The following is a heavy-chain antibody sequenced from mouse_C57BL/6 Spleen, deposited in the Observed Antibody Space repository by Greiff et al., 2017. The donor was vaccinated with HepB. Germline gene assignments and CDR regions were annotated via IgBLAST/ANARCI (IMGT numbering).Heavy chain of an antibody. CDR1: GFTFSSYT. D-gene: IGHD1-1*01. J-gene: IGHJ2*01. V-gene: IGHV5-9*01. CDR2: ISGGGGNT. Sequence: EVKVEESGGGLVKPGGSLKLSCAASGFTFSSYTMSWVRQTPEKRLEWVATISGGGGNTYYPDSVKGRFTISRDNAKNTLYLQMSSLRSEDTALYYCARHMPVAYFDYWGQGTTLTVSS. CDR3: ARHMPVAYFDY.